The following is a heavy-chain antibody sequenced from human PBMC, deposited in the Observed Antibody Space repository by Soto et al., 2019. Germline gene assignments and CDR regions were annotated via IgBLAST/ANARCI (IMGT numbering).Heavy chain of an antibody. V-gene: IGHV3-23*01. CDR3: AALTYYDILTGYYPFDY. CDR2: ISGSGGST. Sequence: EVQLLESGGGVVQPGGSLRLSCAASGFTFSSYAMSWVRQAPGKGLEWVSAISGSGGSTYYADSVKGRFTISRDNSKNTLYLQMNSLRAEDTAVYYCAALTYYDILTGYYPFDYSGQGTLVTVSS. J-gene: IGHJ4*02. CDR1: GFTFSSYA. D-gene: IGHD3-9*01.